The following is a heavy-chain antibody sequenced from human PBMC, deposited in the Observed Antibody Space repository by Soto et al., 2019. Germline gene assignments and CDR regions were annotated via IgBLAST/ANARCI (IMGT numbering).Heavy chain of an antibody. J-gene: IGHJ4*02. CDR3: ERTQKTQSGDYFDY. CDR2: ISYDGINK. V-gene: IGHV3-30*04. CDR1: GFTFLLSS. Sequence: SLRLSCAASGFTFLLSSLPFFLHAPGNFLEWLAVISYDGINKYYADSVKGRFPLSRDHSKNPLSLQMNSLRAEDTAVYYCERTQKTQSGDYFDYWGQGTLVTVSS.